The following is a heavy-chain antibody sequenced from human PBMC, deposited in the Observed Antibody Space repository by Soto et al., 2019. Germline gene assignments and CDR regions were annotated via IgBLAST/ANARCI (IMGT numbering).Heavy chain of an antibody. J-gene: IGHJ4*02. CDR3: ARGTFGVVKD. D-gene: IGHD3-3*01. Sequence: SEXLSLTCTVSGGSISSYYWSWIRQSPGKGLEWIGYMYYSGSTNYNPSLKSRVTISIDTSRNQFSLKLSSVTAADTAVYYCARGTFGVVKDWGQGTLVTVSS. CDR1: GGSISSYY. CDR2: MYYSGST. V-gene: IGHV4-59*01.